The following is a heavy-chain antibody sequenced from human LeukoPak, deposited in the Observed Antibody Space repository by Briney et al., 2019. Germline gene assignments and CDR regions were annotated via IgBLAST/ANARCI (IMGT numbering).Heavy chain of an antibody. Sequence: SVKVSCKASGGTFSSYAISWVRQAPGQGLEWMGGIIPIFGTANYAQKFQGRVTITADESTSTAYLELSSLTFEDTAVYYCARVVLGRRWLQTSYYYGMDVWGQGTTVTVSS. CDR3: ARVVLGRRWLQTSYYYGMDV. CDR1: GGTFSSYA. V-gene: IGHV1-69*01. CDR2: IIPIFGTA. J-gene: IGHJ6*02. D-gene: IGHD5-24*01.